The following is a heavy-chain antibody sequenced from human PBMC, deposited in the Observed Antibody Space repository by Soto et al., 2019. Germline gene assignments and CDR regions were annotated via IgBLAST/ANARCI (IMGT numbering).Heavy chain of an antibody. J-gene: IGHJ5*02. CDR3: ARDLARPPYGDCVASWFDP. Sequence: AGSLRLSCEASGYTFSSYEMNCVRQAPGKGPEWGSYISSSGSTIYYADSVEGRFTISRDNAKNSLYLQMNSLRAEDTAVYYCARDLARPPYGDCVASWFDPWGQGTLVTVS. CDR2: ISSSGSTI. V-gene: IGHV3-48*03. CDR1: GYTFSSYE. D-gene: IGHD4-17*01.